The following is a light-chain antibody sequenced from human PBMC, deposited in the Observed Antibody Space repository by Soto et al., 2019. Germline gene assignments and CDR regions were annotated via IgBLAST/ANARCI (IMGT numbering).Light chain of an antibody. CDR3: QQRSNWPVT. Sequence: EIVLTQSPATLSLSPGEGATLSCRASQSVSSYLAWYQQKPGQAPRLLIYDASNRAPGIPARFSGSGSGTVFTSIISSLEPGDFAVYYCQQRSNWPVTFGLGTKVEV. V-gene: IGKV3-11*01. J-gene: IGKJ1*01. CDR1: QSVSSY. CDR2: DAS.